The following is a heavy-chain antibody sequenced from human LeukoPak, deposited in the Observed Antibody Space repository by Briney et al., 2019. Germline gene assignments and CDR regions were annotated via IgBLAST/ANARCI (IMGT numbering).Heavy chain of an antibody. CDR1: GFTVSSNY. D-gene: IGHD1-26*01. CDR2: IYSGGST. V-gene: IGHV3-53*01. J-gene: IGHJ3*02. CDR3: ASSGWELLIAFDI. Sequence: PGGSLRLSCAASGFTVSSNYMSWVRQAPGKGLEWVSVIYSGGSTYYADSVKGRFTISRDNSKNTLYLQMNSLRAEDTAVYYCASSGWELLIAFDIRGQGTMVTVSS.